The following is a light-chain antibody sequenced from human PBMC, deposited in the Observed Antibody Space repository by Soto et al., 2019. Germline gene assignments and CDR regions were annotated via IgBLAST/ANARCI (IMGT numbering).Light chain of an antibody. CDR2: GTS. CDR1: QSVSSSY. V-gene: IGKV3-20*01. J-gene: IGKJ2*01. Sequence: VLTQSPGTLSLSPGERATLSCRASQSVSSSYLAWYQQKPGQAPRLLIHGTSSRATGIPDRFSGSGSGTDFTLIISRLEPEDFAVYYCQQFGGSPPYTFGQGTKLDIK. CDR3: QQFGGSPPYT.